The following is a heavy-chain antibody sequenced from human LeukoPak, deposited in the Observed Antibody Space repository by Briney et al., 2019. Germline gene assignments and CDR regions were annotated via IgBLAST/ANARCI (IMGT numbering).Heavy chain of an antibody. CDR2: ISSSGSTI. Sequence: GGSLRLSCAASGFTFSNYEMNWVRQAPGKGLEWVSYISSSGSTIYYADSVKGRFTISRDNAKNSLYLQMNSLRAEDTAVYYCARGDYGGDYFDYWGQGTLVTVSS. CDR3: ARGDYGGDYFDY. J-gene: IGHJ4*02. CDR1: GFTFSNYE. D-gene: IGHD4-23*01. V-gene: IGHV3-48*03.